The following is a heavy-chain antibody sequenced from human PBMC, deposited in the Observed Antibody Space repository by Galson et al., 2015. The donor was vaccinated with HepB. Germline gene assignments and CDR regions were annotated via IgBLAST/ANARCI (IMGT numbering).Heavy chain of an antibody. Sequence: SVRVSCKASGYTFTGYFMHWVRQAPGQGLEWMGWINPNSGGTSFTQKFQGKVTVTRDVSISTAYMELSRLRSDDTAVYYCAREGSDAGDGHTVGLDIWGQGTMVTVSS. V-gene: IGHV1-2*02. CDR2: INPNSGGT. J-gene: IGHJ3*02. CDR1: GYTFTGYF. CDR3: AREGSDAGDGHTVGLDI. D-gene: IGHD4-17*01.